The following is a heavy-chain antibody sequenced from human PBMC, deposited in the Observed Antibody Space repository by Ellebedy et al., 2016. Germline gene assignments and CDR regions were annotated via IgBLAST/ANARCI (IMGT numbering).Heavy chain of an antibody. V-gene: IGHV1-69*04. CDR2: IIPILGIA. J-gene: IGHJ3*02. D-gene: IGHD4-23*01. CDR1: GGTFSSYA. CDR3: ARGDDYGGNGAAFDI. Sequence: ASVKVSCKASGGTFSSYAISWVRQAPGQGLEWMGRIIPILGIANYAQKFQGRVTITADKSTSTAYMELSRLRSDDTAVYYCARGDDYGGNGAAFDIWGQGTMVTVSS.